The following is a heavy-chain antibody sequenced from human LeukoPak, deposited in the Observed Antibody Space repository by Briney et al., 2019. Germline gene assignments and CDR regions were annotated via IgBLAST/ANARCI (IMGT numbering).Heavy chain of an antibody. CDR1: GFTFADYA. CDR3: AKAGGAAAGGFDY. J-gene: IGHJ4*02. V-gene: IGHV3-9*01. CDR2: TSWNSGSI. Sequence: GGSLRPSCAASGFTFADYAMPWVRQAPGKGLEWVSGTSWNSGSIGYADSVKGRFTISRDNAKNSLYLQMNSLRAEDTALYYCAKAGGAAAGGFDYWGQGTLVTVSS. D-gene: IGHD6-13*01.